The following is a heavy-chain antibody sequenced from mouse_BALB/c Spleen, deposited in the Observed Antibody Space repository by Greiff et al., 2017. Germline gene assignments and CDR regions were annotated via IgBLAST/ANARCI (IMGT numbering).Heavy chain of an antibody. D-gene: IGHD2-4*01. Sequence: VQLQQSGAELVKPGASVKLSCTASGFNIKDTYMHWVKQRPEQGLEWIGRIDPANGNTKYDPKFQGKATITADTSSNTAYLQLSSLTSEDTAVYYCARGDDYDRAYAMDYWGQGTSVTVSS. CDR3: ARGDDYDRAYAMDY. CDR1: GFNIKDTY. V-gene: IGHV14-3*02. CDR2: IDPANGNT. J-gene: IGHJ4*01.